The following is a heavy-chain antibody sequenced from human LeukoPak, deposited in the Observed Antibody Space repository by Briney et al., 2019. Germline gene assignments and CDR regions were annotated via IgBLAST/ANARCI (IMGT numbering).Heavy chain of an antibody. CDR3: AKDQYSSGWYSSFDY. J-gene: IGHJ4*02. D-gene: IGHD6-19*01. V-gene: IGHV3-23*01. Sequence: GGSLRLSCAASGFTFSSYAMSWVRQAPGKGLEWVSAISGSGGSTYYADSVKGRFTISRDNSKNTLYLQMNSLRAEDTAVYYCAKDQYSSGWYSSFDYWGQGTLVTVSS. CDR2: ISGSGGST. CDR1: GFTFSSYA.